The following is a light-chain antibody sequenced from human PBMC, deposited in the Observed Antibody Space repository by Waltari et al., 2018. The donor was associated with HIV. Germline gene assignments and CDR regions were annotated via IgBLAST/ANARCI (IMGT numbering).Light chain of an antibody. CDR2: KAS. CDR1: QSISSW. J-gene: IGKJ1*01. CDR3: QHYDTYSPWT. Sequence: IRMTQSPSSFSASTGGRVTITCRASQSISSWLAWYQQKPGKAPKLLIYKASSLESGVPSRFSGSGSGTEFTLTISSLQPDDFATYYCQHYDTYSPWTFGQGTKVEI. V-gene: IGKV1-5*03.